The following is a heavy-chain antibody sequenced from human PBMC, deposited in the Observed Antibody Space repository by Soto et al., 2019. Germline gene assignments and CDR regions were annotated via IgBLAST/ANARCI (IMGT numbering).Heavy chain of an antibody. CDR2: VSHSGST. CDR3: ARMEQLVREDWFDP. J-gene: IGHJ5*02. Sequence: QVQLQESGPGLVKPSETLSLTCIVSSGSVSSLSYYWSWIRQPPGKGLEWIGHVSHSGSTNYNPSLKSRVTIAVITSKNQFSLELTSVTAADTAVYYCARMEQLVREDWFDPWGPGTLVTVSS. V-gene: IGHV4-61*01. D-gene: IGHD6-6*01. CDR1: SGSVSSLSYY.